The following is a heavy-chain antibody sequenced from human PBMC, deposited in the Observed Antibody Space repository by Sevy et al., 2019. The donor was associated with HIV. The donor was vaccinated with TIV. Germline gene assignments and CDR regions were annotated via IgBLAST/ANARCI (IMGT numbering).Heavy chain of an antibody. J-gene: IGHJ4*02. CDR3: ARDDTASYLPVS. CDR1: GFTFDNYA. Sequence: GGSLRLSCAASGFTFDNYAMNWVRQAPGKGLEWVSYISRSGTTRHYADSVRGRFTISRDDAKNSLYLQMSSLRDEDTAVYYCARDDTASYLPVSWGQGTLVTVSS. CDR2: ISRSGTTR. V-gene: IGHV3-48*02. D-gene: IGHD3-10*01.